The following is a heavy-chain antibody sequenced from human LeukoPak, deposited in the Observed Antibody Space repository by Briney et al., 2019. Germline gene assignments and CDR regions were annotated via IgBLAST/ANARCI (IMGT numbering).Heavy chain of an antibody. J-gene: IGHJ4*02. CDR1: GFTFSSYE. D-gene: IGHD1-26*01. Sequence: GGSLRLSCAASGFTFSSYEMNWVSQAPGKGLEWVSYISSSGSTIYYADSVKGRFTISRDNAKNSLYLQMNSLRAEDTAVYYCAREVFGELLGMDYWGQGTLVTVSS. V-gene: IGHV3-48*03. CDR2: ISSSGSTI. CDR3: AREVFGELLGMDY.